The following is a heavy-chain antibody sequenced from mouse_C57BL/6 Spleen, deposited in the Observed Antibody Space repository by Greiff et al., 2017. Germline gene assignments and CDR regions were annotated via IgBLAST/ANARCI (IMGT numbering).Heavy chain of an antibody. V-gene: IGHV1-62-2*01. CDR3: ARHEDPLYGYDAAMDY. J-gene: IGHJ4*01. CDR2: FYPGSGSI. D-gene: IGHD2-2*01. Sequence: QVQLKESGAELVKPGASVKLSCKASGYTFTEYTIHWVKQRSGQGLEWIGWFYPGSGSIKYNEKFKDKATLTADKSSSTVYMELSRLTSEDSAVYFCARHEDPLYGYDAAMDYWGQGTSVTVSS. CDR1: GYTFTEYT.